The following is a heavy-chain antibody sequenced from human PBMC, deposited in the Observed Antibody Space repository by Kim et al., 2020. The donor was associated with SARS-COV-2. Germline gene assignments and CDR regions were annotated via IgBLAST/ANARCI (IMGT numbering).Heavy chain of an antibody. CDR3: ARAGYSSSWYQGDYFDY. J-gene: IGHJ4*02. V-gene: IGHV1-3*01. Sequence: ASVKVSCKASGYTFTSYAMHWVRQAPGQRLEWMGWINAGNGNTKYSQKFQGRVTITRDTSASTAYMELSSLRSEDTAVYYCARAGYSSSWYQGDYFDYWGQGTLVTVSS. CDR2: INAGNGNT. CDR1: GYTFTSYA. D-gene: IGHD6-13*01.